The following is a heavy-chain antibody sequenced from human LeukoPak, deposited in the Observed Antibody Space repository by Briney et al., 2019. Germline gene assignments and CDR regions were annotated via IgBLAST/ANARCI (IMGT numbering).Heavy chain of an antibody. CDR3: ARELTIFGVVMDWFDP. CDR2: VSTSGRT. D-gene: IGHD3-3*01. J-gene: IGHJ5*02. CDR1: GASISAYC. V-gene: IGHV4-4*07. Sequence: SETLSLTCTVSGASISAYCWSWIRQPAGKRLEWIGHVSTSGRTNYNPSLKSRVTMSVDTSKNQFSLKLSSVTAADTAVYYCARELTIFGVVMDWFDPWGQGTLVTVSS.